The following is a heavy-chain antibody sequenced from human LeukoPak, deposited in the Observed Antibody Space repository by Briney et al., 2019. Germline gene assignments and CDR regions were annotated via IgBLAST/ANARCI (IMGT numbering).Heavy chain of an antibody. CDR2: IKQDGSEK. Sequence: GGSLRLSCAASRFTFRNNWMSWVRQAPGKGLEWVANIKQDGSEKYYVDSVKGRFTISRDNAKNSLYLQMNSLRAEDTAVYYCARLASDYWGQGTLVTVSS. D-gene: IGHD5-12*01. CDR1: RFTFRNNW. CDR3: ARLASDY. V-gene: IGHV3-7*01. J-gene: IGHJ4*02.